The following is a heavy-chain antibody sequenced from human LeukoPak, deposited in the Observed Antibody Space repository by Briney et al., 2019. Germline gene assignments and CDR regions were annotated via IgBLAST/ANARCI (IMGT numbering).Heavy chain of an antibody. CDR3: ARLETVVTEGPYDAFDI. D-gene: IGHD4-23*01. CDR2: INPNSGGT. V-gene: IGHV1-2*02. J-gene: IGHJ3*02. Sequence: ASVKVSCKASGYTFTGYYMHWVRQAPGQGLEWMGWINPNSGGTNYAQKFQGRVTMTRDTSISTAYMELGRLRSDDTAVYYCARLETVVTEGPYDAFDIWGQGTMVTVSS. CDR1: GYTFTGYY.